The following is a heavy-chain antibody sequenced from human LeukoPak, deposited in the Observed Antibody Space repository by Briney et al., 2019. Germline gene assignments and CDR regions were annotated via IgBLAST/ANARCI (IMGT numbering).Heavy chain of an antibody. CDR1: GFTFSSYT. Sequence: PGGSLRLSCAASGFTFSSYTMSWVRQAPGKGLEWVSTITTSDGNTYYADSVKGRFTISRDNSKNTLYLQMNSLRPEDTAVYYGTTGSGSYFRTPKNYYYYGMDVWGQGTTVTVSS. D-gene: IGHD3-10*01. V-gene: IGHV3-23*01. J-gene: IGHJ6*02. CDR2: ITTSDGNT. CDR3: TTGSGSYFRTPKNYYYYGMDV.